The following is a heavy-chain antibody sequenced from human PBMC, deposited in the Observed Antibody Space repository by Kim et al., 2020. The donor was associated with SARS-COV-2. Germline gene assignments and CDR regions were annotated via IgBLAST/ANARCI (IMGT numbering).Heavy chain of an antibody. CDR2: INRDGGFK. CDR3: AKDDWYSGSGGGGIDY. J-gene: IGHJ4*02. V-gene: IGHV3-43*02. Sequence: GGSLRLSCAVSGITFDDYGMHWVRQAPGKGLEWVSLINRDGGFKHYADFVKSRFIISRDNSKNSLYLQMNSLTTEDTALYYCAKDDWYSGSGGGGIDYWGQGTPVTVSS. D-gene: IGHD6-6*01. CDR1: GITFDDYG.